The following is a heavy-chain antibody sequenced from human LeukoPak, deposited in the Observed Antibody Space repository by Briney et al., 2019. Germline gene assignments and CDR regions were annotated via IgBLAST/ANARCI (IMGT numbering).Heavy chain of an antibody. CDR1: GFTFSSYE. Sequence: GGSLRLSCAASGFTFSSYEMNWVRQAPGKGLEWVSYISSSGSTIYYADSVKGRFTISRDNAKNSLYLQMNSLRAEDTAVYYRARDRIAAAGKAAGNWGQGTLVTVSS. J-gene: IGHJ4*02. CDR2: ISSSGSTI. CDR3: ARDRIAAAGKAAGN. D-gene: IGHD6-13*01. V-gene: IGHV3-48*03.